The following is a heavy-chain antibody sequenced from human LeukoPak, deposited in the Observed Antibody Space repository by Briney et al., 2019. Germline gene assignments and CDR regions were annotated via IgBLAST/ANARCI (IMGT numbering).Heavy chain of an antibody. CDR1: GGTFSSYA. J-gene: IGHJ1*01. CDR3: ARVGYCSGGSCLYFQY. D-gene: IGHD2-15*01. Sequence: ASVKVSCKASGGTFSSYAISWVRQAPGQGLEWMGGIIPIFGTANYAQKFQGRVTITADESTSTAYMELRSLRSDDTAVYYCARVGYCSGGSCLYFQYWGQGTLVTVSS. CDR2: IIPIFGTA. V-gene: IGHV1-69*13.